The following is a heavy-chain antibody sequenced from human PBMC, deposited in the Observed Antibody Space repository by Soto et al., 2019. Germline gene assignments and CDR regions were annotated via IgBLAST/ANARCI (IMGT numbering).Heavy chain of an antibody. Sequence: QVQLVESGGGLVQPGGSLRLSCAASGFPFSTCGMNWVRQAPGKGLEWVALTSYHGNKEYYADSVKGRFTISRDNSKNKLDMQMNSLRAENTAVYYCAKDIGKRGYEACYYDLWGHGTLVTVSA. D-gene: IGHD5-12*01. J-gene: IGHJ2*01. V-gene: IGHV3-30*18. CDR2: TSYHGNKE. CDR3: AKDIGKRGYEACYYDL. CDR1: GFPFSTCG.